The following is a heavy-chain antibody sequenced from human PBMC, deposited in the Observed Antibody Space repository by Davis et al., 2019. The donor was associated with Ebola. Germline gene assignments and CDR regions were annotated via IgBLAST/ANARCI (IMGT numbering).Heavy chain of an antibody. CDR2: ISGSGGST. J-gene: IGHJ4*02. V-gene: IGHV3-23*01. CDR3: AKLRIAVAGSGY. Sequence: PGGSLRLSCAASGFTFSSYAMSWVRQAPGKGLEWVSSISGSGGSTYYADSVKGRFTISRDNSKNTLYLQMNSLRVEDTAVYYCAKLRIAVAGSGYWGQGTLATVSS. D-gene: IGHD6-19*01. CDR1: GFTFSSYA.